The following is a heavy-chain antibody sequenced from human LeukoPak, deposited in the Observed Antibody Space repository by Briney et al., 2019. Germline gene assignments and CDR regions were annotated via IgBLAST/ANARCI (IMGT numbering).Heavy chain of an antibody. CDR1: GFTVSSNY. Sequence: GGFLGLSCAASGFTVSSNYMSWVRQAPGKGLEWVSVIYSGGSTYYADSVKGRFTISRDNSKNTLYLQMNSLRAEDTAVYYCARDSGGGFDYWGQGTLVTVSS. J-gene: IGHJ4*02. V-gene: IGHV3-53*01. D-gene: IGHD2-15*01. CDR3: ARDSGGGFDY. CDR2: IYSGGST.